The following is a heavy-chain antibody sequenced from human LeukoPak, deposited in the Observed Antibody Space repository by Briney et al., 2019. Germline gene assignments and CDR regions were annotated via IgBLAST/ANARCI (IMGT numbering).Heavy chain of an antibody. CDR2: IYSDNT. Sequence: PGGSLRLSCTVSGFTVSSNSMSWVRQAPGKGLEWVSFIYSDNTHYSDSVKGRFTISRDNAKNSLDLQMNSLRVEDTGIYYCVKVAKYYYGSETYYFFEHWGKGTPVTASS. CDR1: GFTVSSNS. CDR3: VKVAKYYYGSETYYFFEH. V-gene: IGHV3-53*01. J-gene: IGHJ6*04. D-gene: IGHD3-10*01.